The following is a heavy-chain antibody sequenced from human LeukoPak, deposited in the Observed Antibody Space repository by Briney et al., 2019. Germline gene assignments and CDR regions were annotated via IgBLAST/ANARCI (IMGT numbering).Heavy chain of an antibody. Sequence: ASVKVSCKASGFTFTSSAMQWVRQARGQRLEWIGWIVVGSGNTNYAQKFQERVTITRDMSTSTAYMELSSLRSEDTAVYYCAADSRSSSWYYYYYYMDVWGKGTTVTVSS. CDR2: IVVGSGNT. D-gene: IGHD6-13*01. CDR1: GFTFTSSA. V-gene: IGHV1-58*02. J-gene: IGHJ6*03. CDR3: AADSRSSSWYYYYYYMDV.